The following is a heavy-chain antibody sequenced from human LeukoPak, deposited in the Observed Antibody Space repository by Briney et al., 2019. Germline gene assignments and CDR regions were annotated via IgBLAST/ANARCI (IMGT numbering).Heavy chain of an antibody. Sequence: GGSLRLSCAASGFTFSSYAMSWVRQAPGKGLEWVGRIRNKANSYTTEYAASVKGRFTISRDDSKNSLYLQMNSLKCKDTAVYYCAREWDSGSYYLGYFDYWGQGTLVTVSS. V-gene: IGHV3-72*01. J-gene: IGHJ4*02. CDR2: IRNKANSYTT. CDR3: AREWDSGSYYLGYFDY. CDR1: GFTFSSYA. D-gene: IGHD1-26*01.